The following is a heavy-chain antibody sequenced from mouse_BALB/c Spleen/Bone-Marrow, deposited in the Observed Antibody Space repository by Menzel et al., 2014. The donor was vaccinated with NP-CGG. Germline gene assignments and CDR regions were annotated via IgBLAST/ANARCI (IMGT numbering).Heavy chain of an antibody. V-gene: IGHV5-9-2*01. CDR1: GSSFSNYG. J-gene: IGHJ3*01. D-gene: IGHD2-4*01. Sequence: EVQVVESGGGLVKSGGSLKLSCAASGSSFSNYGMSWVRQTPEKRLEWVATISGDGRYTFYSDSVKGRFTISRDNAKNNLYLQLSSLRSEDTALYYCARHAYYDQTEVSFVYWGQGTLVTVSA. CDR3: ARHAYYDQTEVSFVY. CDR2: ISGDGRYT.